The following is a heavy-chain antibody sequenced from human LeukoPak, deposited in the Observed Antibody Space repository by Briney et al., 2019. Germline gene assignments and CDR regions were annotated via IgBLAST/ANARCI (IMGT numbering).Heavy chain of an antibody. CDR2: IRYDGSNK. D-gene: IGHD2-8*02. V-gene: IGHV3-30*02. CDR3: AKTGARANDAFDI. Sequence: GGSLRLSCAASGFTFSSYGMHWVRQAPGKGLEWVAFIRYDGSNKYYADSVKGRFTISRDNSKNTLYLQMNSLRAEDTAAYYCAKTGARANDAFDIWGQGTMVTVSS. J-gene: IGHJ3*02. CDR1: GFTFSSYG.